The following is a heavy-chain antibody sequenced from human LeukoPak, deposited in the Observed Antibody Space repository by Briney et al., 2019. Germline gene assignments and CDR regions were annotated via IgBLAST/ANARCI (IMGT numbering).Heavy chain of an antibody. CDR1: GFIVTSNY. V-gene: IGHV3-53*04. CDR2: IYSGGST. J-gene: IGHJ4*02. D-gene: IGHD3-10*01. CDR3: GRAYFYGSGSPEYFDY. Sequence: PGGSLRLSCAASGFIVTSNYMSWVRQAPGKGLEWVSVIYSGGSTYYADSVQDRFTNFRHNSKNTLYLQMNSLRADDTAVYYCGRAYFYGSGSPEYFDYWGQGTLVTVSS.